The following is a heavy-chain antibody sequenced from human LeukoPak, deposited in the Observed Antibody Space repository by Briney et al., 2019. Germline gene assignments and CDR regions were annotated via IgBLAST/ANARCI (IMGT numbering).Heavy chain of an antibody. J-gene: IGHJ4*02. CDR1: GFTFGDYP. D-gene: IGHD5-18*01. Sequence: GGSLRLSCTASGFTFGDYPMSWFRQAPGKGLEWVGFIRSKAYGGTTEYAASVKGRFTISRDDSKSIAYLQMNSLKTEDTAVYYCTRDRGYSYEKDYWGQGTLVTVSS. CDR3: TRDRGYSYEKDY. V-gene: IGHV3-49*03. CDR2: IRSKAYGGTT.